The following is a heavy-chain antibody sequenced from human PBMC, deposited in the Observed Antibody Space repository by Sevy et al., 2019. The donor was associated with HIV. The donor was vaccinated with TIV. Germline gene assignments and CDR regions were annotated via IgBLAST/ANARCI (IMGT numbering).Heavy chain of an antibody. V-gene: IGHV1-69*13. J-gene: IGHJ3*02. CDR3: AALESGSYLGAFDI. D-gene: IGHD1-26*01. Sequence: ASVKVSCKASGGTFSSYAISWVRQAPGQGLEWMGGIIPIFGTANYAQKFQGRVTITADESTSTAYMELSSLRSEDTAVYYCAALESGSYLGAFDIWGQGTMVTVSS. CDR1: GGTFSSYA. CDR2: IIPIFGTA.